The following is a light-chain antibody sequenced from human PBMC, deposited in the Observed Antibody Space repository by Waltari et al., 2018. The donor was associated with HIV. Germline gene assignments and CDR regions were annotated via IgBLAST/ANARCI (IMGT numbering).Light chain of an antibody. CDR1: QSPSNNY. CDR2: GAS. V-gene: IGKV3-20*01. J-gene: IGKJ3*01. Sequence: IVLTQSPGSVSSSPAERVTLSCSASQSPSNNYLAWYQQKPGQPPRLLIYGASNRATGIPDRFSGSGAGTDFTLTNSRLEPEDCAGYYCQLVFTFGPGTKVDIK. CDR3: QLVFT.